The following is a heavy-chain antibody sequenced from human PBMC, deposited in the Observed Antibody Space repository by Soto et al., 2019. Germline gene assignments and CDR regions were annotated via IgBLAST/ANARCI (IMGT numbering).Heavy chain of an antibody. CDR3: AKDTYYDFWSGYSSKRHFDY. CDR1: GFTFSSYA. CDR2: ISGSGGST. V-gene: IGHV3-23*01. J-gene: IGHJ4*02. Sequence: GGSLRLSCAASGFTFSSYAMSWVRQAPGKGLEWVSAISGSGGSTYYADSVKGRFTISRDNSKNTLYLQMNSLRAEDTAVYYCAKDTYYDFWSGYSSKRHFDYWGQGTLVTVSS. D-gene: IGHD3-3*01.